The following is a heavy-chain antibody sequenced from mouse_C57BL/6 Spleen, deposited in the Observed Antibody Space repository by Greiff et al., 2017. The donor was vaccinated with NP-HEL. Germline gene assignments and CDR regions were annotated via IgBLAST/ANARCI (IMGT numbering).Heavy chain of an antibody. D-gene: IGHD1-1*01. CDR1: GYTFTSYW. CDR2: IDPSDSYT. J-gene: IGHJ2*01. Sequence: VKLQQSGAELVRPGTSVKVSCKASGYTFTSYWMQWVKQRPGQGLEWIGEIDPSDSYTNYNQKFKGKATLTVDTSSSTAYMQLSSLTSEDSAVYYCARFTTVVATDYWGQGTTLTVSS. V-gene: IGHV1-50*01. CDR3: ARFTTVVATDY.